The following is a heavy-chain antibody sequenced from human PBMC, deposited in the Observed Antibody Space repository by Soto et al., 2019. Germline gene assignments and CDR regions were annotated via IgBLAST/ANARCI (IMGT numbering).Heavy chain of an antibody. CDR3: ARGGLGRVASIRGDY. J-gene: IGHJ4*02. Sequence: EVQLVEFGGGWVQPGGSLRLSCAASGFTFSSYSINLVLQAPGKGLEWVSYISSSSGPIYYADSVKGRFTRYRDKAKKSLSLQMNCLVAEDTAFYSCARGGLGRVASIRGDYWGQGTLVTGYS. D-gene: IGHD5-12*01. CDR2: ISSSSGPI. CDR1: GFTFSSYS. V-gene: IGHV3-48*01.